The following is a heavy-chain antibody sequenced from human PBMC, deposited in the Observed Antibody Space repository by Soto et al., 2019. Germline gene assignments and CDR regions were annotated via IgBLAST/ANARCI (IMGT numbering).Heavy chain of an antibody. CDR3: TSDYTLRSYRFDY. CDR2: IYQSGST. V-gene: IGHV4-30-2*01. CDR1: GGSVSSGSYY. D-gene: IGHD3-10*01. J-gene: IGHJ4*02. Sequence: TSETLSLTCTVSGGSVSSGSYYWSWIRQPPGRGLEWIGYIYQSGSTTYNPSLKSRLTISLDRSKNEVSLRLTSVTAADTAVYYCTSDYTLRSYRFDYWGRGILVTVSS.